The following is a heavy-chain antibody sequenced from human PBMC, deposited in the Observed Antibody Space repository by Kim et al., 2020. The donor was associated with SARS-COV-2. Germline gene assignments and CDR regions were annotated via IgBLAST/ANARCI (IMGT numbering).Heavy chain of an antibody. CDR2: ISGSGGST. Sequence: GGSLRLSCAASGFTFTSYAMSWVRQAPGKGLEWVSGISGSGGSTYYADSVKGRFTISRDNSKNTLYLQMNSLRAEDTAVYYCAKVLGSGYNRHFDYWGQGTLVTVSS. CDR3: AKVLGSGYNRHFDY. J-gene: IGHJ4*02. D-gene: IGHD5-12*01. V-gene: IGHV3-23*01. CDR1: GFTFTSYA.